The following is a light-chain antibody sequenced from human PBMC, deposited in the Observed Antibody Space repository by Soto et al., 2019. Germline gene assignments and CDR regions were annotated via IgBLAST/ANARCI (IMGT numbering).Light chain of an antibody. J-gene: IGLJ2*01. CDR1: SSDVGAYDY. Sequence: QSALTQPASVSGSPGQSIAISCTGTSSDVGAYDYVSWYQQHPGKAPKLIIYDVKYRPSGVSNRFSGSKSGNTASLTISGLEAEDEADYYCSSYTSSSSVIFGGGTKLTVL. CDR3: SSYTSSSSVI. CDR2: DVK. V-gene: IGLV2-14*01.